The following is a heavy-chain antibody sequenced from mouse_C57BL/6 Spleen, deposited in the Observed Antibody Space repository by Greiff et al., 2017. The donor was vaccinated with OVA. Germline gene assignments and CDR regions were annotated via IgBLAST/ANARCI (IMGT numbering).Heavy chain of an antibody. CDR3: ARSGYSNYVFDY. J-gene: IGHJ2*01. D-gene: IGHD2-5*01. CDR1: GYTFTDYY. V-gene: IGHV1-75*01. Sequence: VHLVESGPELVKPGASVKISCKASGYTFTDYYINWVKQRPGQGLEWIGWIFPGSGSTYYNEKFKGKATLTVDKSSSTAYMLLSSLTSEDSAVYFCARSGYSNYVFDYWGQGTTLTVSS. CDR2: IFPGSGST.